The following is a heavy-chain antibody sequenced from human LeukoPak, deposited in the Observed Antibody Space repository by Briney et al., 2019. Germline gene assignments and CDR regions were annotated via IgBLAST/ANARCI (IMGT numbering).Heavy chain of an antibody. CDR3: ASLVVGATYREDY. V-gene: IGHV4-39*01. J-gene: IGHJ4*02. CDR1: GGSISSSSYY. CDR2: IYYSGST. Sequence: SETLSLTSTVSGGSISSSSYYWGWIRQPPGKGLEWIVSIYYSGSTYYNPSLKSRVTISVDTSKNQFSLKLSSVTAADTAVYYCASLVVGATYREDYWGQGTLVTVSS. D-gene: IGHD2-15*01.